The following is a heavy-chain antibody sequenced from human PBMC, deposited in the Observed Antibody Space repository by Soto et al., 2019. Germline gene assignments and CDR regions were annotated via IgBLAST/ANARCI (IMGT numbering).Heavy chain of an antibody. CDR1: GFTFSSYG. V-gene: IGHV3-33*01. CDR3: ERVVSGYSYGNIDY. D-gene: IGHD5-18*01. Sequence: QVQLVESGGGVVQPGRSLRLSCAASGFTFSSYGMHWVRQAPGKGLEWVAVIWYDGSNKYYADSVKGRFTISRDNSKNTLYLQINSLRAENTAVYYCERVVSGYSYGNIDYWGQGPLVTVSS. CDR2: IWYDGSNK. J-gene: IGHJ4*02.